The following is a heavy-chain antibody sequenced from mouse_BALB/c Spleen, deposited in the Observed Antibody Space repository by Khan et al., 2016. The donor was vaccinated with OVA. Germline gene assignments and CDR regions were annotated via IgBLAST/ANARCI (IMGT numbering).Heavy chain of an antibody. CDR1: GYIFTSYW. D-gene: IGHD3-2*02. Sequence: QVQLQQSGAELVRPGTSVRLSCRTSGYIFTSYWIHWVKQRSGQGLEWIARIYPGTDNTYYNEKFKDKATLTADKSSSTAYLQLSSLKSEDSAVFFCAREEALYYFDYWGQGTTLTVSS. V-gene: IGHV1S132*01. CDR3: AREEALYYFDY. CDR2: IYPGTDNT. J-gene: IGHJ2*01.